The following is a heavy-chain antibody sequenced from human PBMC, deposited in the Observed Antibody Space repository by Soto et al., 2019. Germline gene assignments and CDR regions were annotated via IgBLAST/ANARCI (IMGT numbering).Heavy chain of an antibody. D-gene: IGHD3-10*01. CDR2: ITPVFGTP. J-gene: IGHJ6*02. Sequence: GASVNVSCKVSGDTFKSYRFSWVRQAPGQGLEWMGGITPVFGTPDYAQKFQGRVTVTADRSTSTVYMELSRLKSEDSAVYYCARDLPSLEIRSYGMDVWGQGTTVTVPS. CDR3: ARDLPSLEIRSYGMDV. V-gene: IGHV1-69*06. CDR1: GDTFKSYR.